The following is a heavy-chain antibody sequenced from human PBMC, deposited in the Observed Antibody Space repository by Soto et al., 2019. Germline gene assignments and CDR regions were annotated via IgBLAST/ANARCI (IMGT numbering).Heavy chain of an antibody. V-gene: IGHV3-30*18. CDR1: GFTFSSYG. CDR3: AKDALRGWIVVVPAGAEYYFDY. D-gene: IGHD2-2*01. J-gene: IGHJ4*02. CDR2: ISYDGSNK. Sequence: GGSLRLSCAASGFTFSSYGMHWVRQAPGKGLEWVAVISYDGSNKYYADSVKGRFTISRDNSKNTLYLQMNSLRAEDTAVYYCAKDALRGWIVVVPAGAEYYFDYWGQGTLVTVSS.